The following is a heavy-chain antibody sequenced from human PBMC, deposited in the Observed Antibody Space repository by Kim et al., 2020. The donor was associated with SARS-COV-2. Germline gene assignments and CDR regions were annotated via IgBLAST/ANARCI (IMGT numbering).Heavy chain of an antibody. CDR3: TRDASGARAFDI. D-gene: IGHD4-17*01. CDR2: IRGNAYGGTT. V-gene: IGHV3-49*03. Sequence: GGSLRLSCTASGFTFGDYAMSWFRQAPGKGLEWVGFIRGNAYGGTTEYAASVKGRFSISRDDSKSIAYLQMNSLKTEDTGIYYCTRDASGARAFDIWGQGTMVTVSS. J-gene: IGHJ3*02. CDR1: GFTFGDYA.